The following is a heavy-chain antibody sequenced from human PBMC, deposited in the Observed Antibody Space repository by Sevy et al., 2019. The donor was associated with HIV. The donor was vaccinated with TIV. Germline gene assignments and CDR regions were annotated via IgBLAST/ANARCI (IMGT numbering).Heavy chain of an antibody. D-gene: IGHD6-19*01. CDR3: AGPTLTYSSGWSYYDS. CDR2: INYSGST. CDR1: GASISSSGYY. Sequence: SETLSLTCTVSGASISSSGYYWDWIRQPPGKGLEWIASINYSGSTFYNPSLKSRVTISSDTSKNQFSLKLNSVTAADTAIYYCAGPTLTYSSGWSYYDSWGQGTVVTVSS. V-gene: IGHV4-39*01. J-gene: IGHJ4*02.